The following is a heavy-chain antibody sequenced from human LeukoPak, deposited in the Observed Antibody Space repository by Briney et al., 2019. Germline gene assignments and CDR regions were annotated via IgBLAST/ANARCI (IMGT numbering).Heavy chain of an antibody. V-gene: IGHV4-31*03. CDR2: IYYSGST. CDR1: GGSISSGGYY. Sequence: SQTLSLTCTVSGGSISSGGYYWSWIRQHPGKGLEWIGYIYYSGSTNYNPSLKSRVTISVDTSKNQFSLKLSSVTAADTAVYYCARGSSYYYGSGSYSWFDPWGQGTLVTVSS. D-gene: IGHD3-10*01. J-gene: IGHJ5*02. CDR3: ARGSSYYYGSGSYSWFDP.